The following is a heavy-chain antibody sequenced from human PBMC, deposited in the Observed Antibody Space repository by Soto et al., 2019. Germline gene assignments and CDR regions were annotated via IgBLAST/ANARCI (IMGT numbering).Heavy chain of an antibody. V-gene: IGHV3-23*01. CDR1: GFNFRSFA. CDR2: INSDGDNT. Sequence: GGSLRLSCAASGFNFRSFAMNWVRQTPGKGLEWASAINSDGDNTYYADSVKGRFTISRDNSKNTLYLQMNSLRAEDTAIYFCAKDSNDILLGYYREFDNWGQGALVTVSS. CDR3: AKDSNDILLGYYREFDN. J-gene: IGHJ4*02. D-gene: IGHD3-9*01.